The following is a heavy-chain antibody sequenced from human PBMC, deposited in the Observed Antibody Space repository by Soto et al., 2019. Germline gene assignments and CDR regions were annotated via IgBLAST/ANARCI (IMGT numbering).Heavy chain of an antibody. CDR1: GFTFSSYA. D-gene: IGHD3-16*02. J-gene: IGHJ4*02. CDR3: AKDRIYYDYGWGSYRYPYYFDY. CDR2: ISGSGGST. V-gene: IGHV3-23*01. Sequence: EVQLLESGGGLVQPGGSLRLSCAASGFTFSSYAMSWVRQAPGKGLEWVSAISGSGGSTYYADSVKGRFTISRDNSKNTLYLQMNSLRAEDTAVYYCAKDRIYYDYGWGSYRYPYYFDYWGQGTLVTVSS.